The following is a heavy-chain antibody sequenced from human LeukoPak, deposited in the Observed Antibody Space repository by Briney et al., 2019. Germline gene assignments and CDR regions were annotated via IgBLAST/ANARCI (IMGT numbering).Heavy chain of an antibody. CDR3: ARGGDILTGPYSWFDP. CDR1: GGSISSSSYY. Sequence: SETLSLTCTVSGGSISSSSYYWGWIRQPPGKGLEWIGGVYYSESTYYNPSLKSRVTISVDMSKNQFSLKLTSVTAADTAVYYCARGGDILTGPYSWFDPWGQGTLVTVSS. V-gene: IGHV4-39*07. CDR2: VYYSEST. J-gene: IGHJ5*02. D-gene: IGHD3-9*01.